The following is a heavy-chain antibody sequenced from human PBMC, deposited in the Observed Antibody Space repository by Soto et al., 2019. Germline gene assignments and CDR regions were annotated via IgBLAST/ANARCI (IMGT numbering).Heavy chain of an antibody. CDR3: VREPLAHSYFDF. CDR2: LYNDERT. J-gene: IGHJ4*02. Sequence: PXETLALTCTVSGDSVSSHYWSWIRQPAGKGLDWLGRLYNDERTNYNPSLKSRVTMSMDTSKNQFSLKLTSVTAADSAVYFCVREPLAHSYFDFWGQGILVTVSS. CDR1: GDSVSSHY. V-gene: IGHV4-4*07.